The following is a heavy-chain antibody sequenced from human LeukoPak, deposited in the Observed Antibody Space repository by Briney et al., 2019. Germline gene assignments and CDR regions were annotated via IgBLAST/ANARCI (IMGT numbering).Heavy chain of an antibody. V-gene: IGHV3-30*03. J-gene: IGHJ4*02. D-gene: IGHD6-19*01. CDR1: GFTFSSYG. CDR2: ISYDGSNK. Sequence: GRSLRLSCAASGFTFSSYGMHWVRQAPGKGLEWVAVISYDGSNKYYADSVKGRFTISRDNAKNSLYLQMNSLRAEDTAVYYCARSYRWLVSWGQGTLVTVSS. CDR3: ARSYRWLVS.